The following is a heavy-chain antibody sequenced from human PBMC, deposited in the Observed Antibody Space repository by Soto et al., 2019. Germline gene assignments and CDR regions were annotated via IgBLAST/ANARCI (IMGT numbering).Heavy chain of an antibody. CDR1: GFTFDDYA. J-gene: IGHJ6*02. V-gene: IGHV3-9*01. CDR3: ASDIPRPCRGGRCYYYGLDV. D-gene: IGHD2-15*01. Sequence: EVQLVESGGGLVQPGRSLRLSCEGSGFTFDDYAMHWVRQAPGKGLEWVAGIRWNSDTMGYADSLKGRFTISRDNARNSLYLQMTRLRAEDTAVYYCASDIPRPCRGGRCYYYGLDVWGQGTTVTVSS. CDR2: IRWNSDTM.